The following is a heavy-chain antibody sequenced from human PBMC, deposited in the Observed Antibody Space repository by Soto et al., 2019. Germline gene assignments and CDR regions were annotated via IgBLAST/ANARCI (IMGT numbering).Heavy chain of an antibody. CDR3: AKSRHTAAGAQTTDY. V-gene: IGHV3-30*18. CDR1: GFTFSSYG. D-gene: IGHD6-13*01. J-gene: IGHJ4*02. CDR2: ISYDGSNK. Sequence: ESGGGVVQPGRSLRLSCAASGFTFSSYGMHWVRQAPGKGLEWVAVISYDGSNKYYADSVKSRFSISRDHSKNTLYLQMNSLRAEDTAVYYCAKSRHTAAGAQTTDYWGQGTLVTVSS.